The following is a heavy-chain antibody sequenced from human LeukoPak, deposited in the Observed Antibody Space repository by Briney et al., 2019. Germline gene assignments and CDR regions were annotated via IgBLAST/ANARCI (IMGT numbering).Heavy chain of an antibody. CDR2: IYYSGST. D-gene: IGHD3-10*01. J-gene: IGHJ6*03. CDR3: ARQGNYYGSGSYYILYYYYMDV. V-gene: IGHV4-39*01. CDR1: GGSLSSSSYY. Sequence: SETLSLTCTVSGGSLSSSSYYWGWIRQPPGKGLEWIGSIYYSGSTYYNPSLKSRVTISVDTSKNQFSLKLSSVTAADTAVYYCARQGNYYGSGSYYILYYYYMDVWGKGTTVTVSS.